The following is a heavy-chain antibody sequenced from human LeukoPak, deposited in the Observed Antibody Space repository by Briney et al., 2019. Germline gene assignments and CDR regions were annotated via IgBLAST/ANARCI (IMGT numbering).Heavy chain of an antibody. CDR3: VKDSDELIAAVYNWFDP. CDR1: GFTFSSYG. D-gene: IGHD6-13*01. CDR2: ISGSGGST. V-gene: IGHV3-23*01. Sequence: GGSLTLSCAASGFTFSSYGMSWVRQAPKEGLEWVGGISGSGGSTYYADSGEGRFTISRDNFKHTLYLQMHSLRAEDTAVYYSVKDSDELIAAVYNWFDPWGQGTQVTVSS. J-gene: IGHJ5*02.